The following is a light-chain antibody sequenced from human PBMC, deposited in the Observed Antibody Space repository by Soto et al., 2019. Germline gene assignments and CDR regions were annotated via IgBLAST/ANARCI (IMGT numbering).Light chain of an antibody. CDR3: QSYDSGVRGWV. Sequence: QSVLTQPPSVSGAPGQRVTISCTGSSSNIGANYDVHWYQHLPGNAPKPLVYGDNNRPSGVPDRFSGSKSATSASLAIAGLQPEDETYYYCQSYDSGVRGWVFGGGTKVTVL. CDR2: GDN. CDR1: SSNIGANYD. J-gene: IGLJ3*02. V-gene: IGLV1-40*01.